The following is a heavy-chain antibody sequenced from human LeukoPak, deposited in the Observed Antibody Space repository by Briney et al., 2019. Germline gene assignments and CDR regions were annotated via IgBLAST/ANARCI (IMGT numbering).Heavy chain of an antibody. CDR1: GYTFTNYG. CDR2: INAGNGNT. CDR3: ARDLGYSGSYYVSY. V-gene: IGHV1-3*03. D-gene: IGHD1-26*01. J-gene: IGHJ4*02. Sequence: GASVKVSCKASGYTFTNYGIHWVRQAPGQRLEWMGCINAGNGNTKYSQEFQGRVTITSDTSATTAYMELSSLRSEDMAVYYCARDLGYSGSYYVSYWGQGTLVTVSS.